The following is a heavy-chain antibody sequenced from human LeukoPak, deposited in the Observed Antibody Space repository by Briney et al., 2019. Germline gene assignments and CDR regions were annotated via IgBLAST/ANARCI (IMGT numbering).Heavy chain of an antibody. CDR2: ISDNGGST. CDR1: GFTFSSFD. V-gene: IGHV3-23*01. CDR3: ASRQGLGWHYVN. D-gene: IGHD3-10*02. J-gene: IGHJ4*02. Sequence: PGGSLRLSCVGSGFTFSSFDMSWVRQVPGKGLEWVSGISDNGGSTYYADSVKGRFTISRDNSKNTLYLQMNSLRVEDTAKYYCASRQGLGWHYVNWGQGTLVTVSS.